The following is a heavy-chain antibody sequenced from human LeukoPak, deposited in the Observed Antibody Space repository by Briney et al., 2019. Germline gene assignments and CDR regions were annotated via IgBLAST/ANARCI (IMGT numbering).Heavy chain of an antibody. CDR1: GYSFTSYW. D-gene: IGHD3-9*01. Sequence: RGESLKISCKGSGYSFTSYWISWVRQMPGKGLEWMGRIDPSDSYTNYSPSFQGHVTISADKSISTAYLQWSSLKASDTAMYYCVLDPAGYGGRLFYYWGQGTLVTVSS. CDR3: VLDPAGYGGRLFYY. CDR2: IDPSDSYT. V-gene: IGHV5-10-1*01. J-gene: IGHJ4*02.